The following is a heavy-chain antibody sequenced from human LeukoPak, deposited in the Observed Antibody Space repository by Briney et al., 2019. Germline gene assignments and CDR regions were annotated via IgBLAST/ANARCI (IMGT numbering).Heavy chain of an antibody. CDR2: INSDGSST. Sequence: QSGGSLRLSCAASGFTFSSYWMHWVRQAPGKGLVWVSRINSDGSSTSYADSVKGRFTISRDNAKNSLYLQMNSLRAEDTAVYYCARDVGSSWYPYYYYYMDVWGKGTTVTVSS. J-gene: IGHJ6*03. V-gene: IGHV3-74*01. D-gene: IGHD6-13*01. CDR1: GFTFSSYW. CDR3: ARDVGSSWYPYYYYYMDV.